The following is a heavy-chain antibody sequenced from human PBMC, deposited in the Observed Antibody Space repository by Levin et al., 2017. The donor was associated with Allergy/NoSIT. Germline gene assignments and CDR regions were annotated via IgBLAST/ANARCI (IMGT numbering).Heavy chain of an antibody. CDR2: IYYSGST. V-gene: IGHV4-39*01. J-gene: IGHJ6*03. Sequence: GSLRLSCTVSGGSISSSSYYWGWIRQPPGKGLEWIGSIYYSGSTYYNPSLKSRVTISVDTSKNQFSLKLSSVTAADTAVYYCASGGGRLEWLSPPTYYYMDVWGKGTTVTVSS. D-gene: IGHD3-3*01. CDR1: GGSISSSSYY. CDR3: ASGGGRLEWLSPPTYYYMDV.